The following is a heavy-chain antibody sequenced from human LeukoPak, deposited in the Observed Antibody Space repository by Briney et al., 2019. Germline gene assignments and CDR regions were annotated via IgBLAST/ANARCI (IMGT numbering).Heavy chain of an antibody. V-gene: IGHV3-66*01. D-gene: IGHD3-22*01. J-gene: IGHJ4*02. CDR1: GFIVSGNH. CDR3: ARDPRGPIGYDSSARDTFDY. CDR2: VYSVGAT. Sequence: PGGSLRLSCAASGFIVSGNHMNWVRLAPGKGLEWVSIVYSVGATYYEDSVKGRFTVSRDDSKNIVFLQMNNLRSEDTAVYYCARDPRGPIGYDSSARDTFDYWGQGTLVTVSS.